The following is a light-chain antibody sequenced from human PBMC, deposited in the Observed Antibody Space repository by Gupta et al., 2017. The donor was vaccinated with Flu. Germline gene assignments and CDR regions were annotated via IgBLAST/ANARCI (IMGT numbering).Light chain of an antibody. CDR2: GAS. CDR3: KQYDSSAYS. J-gene: IGKJ2*03. CDR1: QTIFSSY. V-gene: IGKV3-20*01. Sequence: EIVLTQSPGTLSLSPGERATLYCRTSQTIFSSYLGWYQQKPGQAPRLLIYGASSRATGIPDRFSGSGSGTDFTLTISRLEPEDFVVYYCKQYDSSAYSFGQGTKLEIK.